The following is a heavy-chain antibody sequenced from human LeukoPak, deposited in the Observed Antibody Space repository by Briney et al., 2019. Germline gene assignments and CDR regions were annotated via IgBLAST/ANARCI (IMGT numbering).Heavy chain of an antibody. Sequence: GGSLRLSCVASGFTLKNAWMSWVRQAPGKGREWVGRIRSKTDGGTIDYAAPVKGRFTISRDDSKNTLYLQMNSLKTEDTAVYYCTTGTEQQWLSLDYWGQGTLVTVSS. CDR2: IRSKTDGGTI. CDR1: GFTLKNAW. D-gene: IGHD6-19*01. V-gene: IGHV3-15*01. J-gene: IGHJ4*02. CDR3: TTGTEQQWLSLDY.